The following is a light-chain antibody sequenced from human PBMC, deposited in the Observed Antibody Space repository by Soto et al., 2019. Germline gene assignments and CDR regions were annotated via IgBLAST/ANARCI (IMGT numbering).Light chain of an antibody. Sequence: QSVLTQPPSVSGAPGQRVTISCTGSSSNIGAGYDVHWYQQLPGTAPKLLIYGNSNRPSGVPDRFSGSKSGISASLAITGLQAEDEADYYCQSYDSRAPVVFGGGTKLTVL. CDR2: GNS. V-gene: IGLV1-40*01. J-gene: IGLJ2*01. CDR1: SSNIGAGYD. CDR3: QSYDSRAPVV.